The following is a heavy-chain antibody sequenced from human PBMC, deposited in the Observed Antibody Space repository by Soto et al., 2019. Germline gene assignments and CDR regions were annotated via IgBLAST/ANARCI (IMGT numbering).Heavy chain of an antibody. Sequence: PGGSLRLSCAASGFTFGTYTMNWVRQAPGKGLEWVSSTPGSGGSAYYADSVRGRFTISRDNSKNTVYLQSDSLRPEDSAIYYCAKGGSSGWFYFDFWGQGTQVTVSS. CDR2: TPGSGGSA. CDR3: AKGGSSGWFYFDF. CDR1: GFTFGTYT. J-gene: IGHJ4*02. V-gene: IGHV3-23*01. D-gene: IGHD6-19*01.